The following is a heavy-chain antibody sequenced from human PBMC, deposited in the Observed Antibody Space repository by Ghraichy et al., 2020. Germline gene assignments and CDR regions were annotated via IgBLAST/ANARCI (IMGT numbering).Heavy chain of an antibody. CDR1: GGSFSGYY. V-gene: IGHV4-34*01. J-gene: IGHJ6*02. CDR3: ARGRYCSSTSCSDYYGMDV. CDR2: INHSGST. Sequence: SETLSLTCAVYGGSFSGYYWSWIRQPPGKGLEWIGEINHSGSTNYNPSLKSRVTISVDTSKNQFSLKLSSVTAADTAVYYCARGRYCSSTSCSDYYGMDVWGQGTTVTVSS. D-gene: IGHD2-2*01.